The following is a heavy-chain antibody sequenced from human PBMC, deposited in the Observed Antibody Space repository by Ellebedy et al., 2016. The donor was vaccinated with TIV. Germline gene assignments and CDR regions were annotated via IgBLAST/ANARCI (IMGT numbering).Heavy chain of an antibody. J-gene: IGHJ6*03. CDR2: IFHSGTT. Sequence: SETLSLXXSVSGGSISSSNHYWGWIRQPPGKGLEWIASIFHSGTTYYNPSLKSRLTISVVTSKNQFSLNLRSVTAADTAVFYCARQPLFLPRIAAGYYMDVWGKGTTVTVSS. V-gene: IGHV4-39*01. CDR1: GGSISSSNHY. D-gene: IGHD6-13*01. CDR3: ARQPLFLPRIAAGYYMDV.